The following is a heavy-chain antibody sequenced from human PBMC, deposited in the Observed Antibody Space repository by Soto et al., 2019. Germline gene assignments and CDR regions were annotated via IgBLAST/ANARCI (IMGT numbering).Heavy chain of an antibody. D-gene: IGHD2-2*01. CDR1: GFTFSSYA. Sequence: PGGSLRLSCAASGFTFSSYAMSWVRQAPGKGLEWVSAISGSGGSTYYADSVKGRFTISRDNSKNTLYLQMNSLRAEDTAVYYCAKDPYCSSTSCYKGGWFDPWGQGTLVTVSS. CDR2: ISGSGGST. J-gene: IGHJ5*02. V-gene: IGHV3-23*01. CDR3: AKDPYCSSTSCYKGGWFDP.